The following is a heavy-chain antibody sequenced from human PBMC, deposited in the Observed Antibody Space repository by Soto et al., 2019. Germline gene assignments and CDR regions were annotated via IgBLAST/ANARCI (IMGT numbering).Heavy chain of an antibody. CDR2: IIPIFGTA. D-gene: IGHD2-21*02. Sequence: GASVKVSCKASGGTFSSYAISWVRQAPGQGLEWMGGIIPIFGTANYAQKFQGRVTITADESTSTAYMELSSLRSEDTAVYYCAREGRGDKGRYYYGMDVWGQGTTVTVSS. V-gene: IGHV1-69*13. CDR1: GGTFSSYA. J-gene: IGHJ6*02. CDR3: AREGRGDKGRYYYGMDV.